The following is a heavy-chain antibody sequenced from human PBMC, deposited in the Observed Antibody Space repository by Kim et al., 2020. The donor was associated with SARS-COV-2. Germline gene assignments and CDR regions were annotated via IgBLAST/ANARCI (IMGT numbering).Heavy chain of an antibody. CDR2: ISYDGSNK. D-gene: IGHD5-18*01. Sequence: GGSLRLSCAASGFTFSSYDMHWVRQAPGKGLEWVAVISYDGSNKYYADSVKGRFTISRDNSKNTLYLQMNSLRAEDTAVCYCARRRRAMVTGWFDSGGQG. CDR1: GFTFSSYD. J-gene: IGHJ5*02. V-gene: IGHV3-30*03. CDR3: ARRRRAMVTGWFDS.